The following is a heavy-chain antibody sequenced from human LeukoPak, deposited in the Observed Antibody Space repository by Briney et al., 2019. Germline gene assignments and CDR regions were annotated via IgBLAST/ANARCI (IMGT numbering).Heavy chain of an antibody. CDR1: GFTFSSYA. Sequence: PGRSLRLSCAASGFTFSSYAMHWVRQAPGKGLEWVAVISYDGSNKYYADSVKGRLTISRDNSKNTLYLQMNSLRAEDTAVYYCAKTMIVVDFHPAFDYWGQGTLVTVSS. CDR3: AKTMIVVDFHPAFDY. J-gene: IGHJ4*02. CDR2: ISYDGSNK. D-gene: IGHD3-22*01. V-gene: IGHV3-30*04.